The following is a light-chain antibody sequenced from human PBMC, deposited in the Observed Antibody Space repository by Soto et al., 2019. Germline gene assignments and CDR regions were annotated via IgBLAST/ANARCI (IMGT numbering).Light chain of an antibody. CDR2: GAS. CDR3: QQYNNWLIT. Sequence: TLSCRASQSVSSNLAWYQQKPGQAPRLLIYGASTRATGIPARFSGSGSGTEFTLTISSLQSEDFAVYYCQQYNNWLITFGQATRLE. V-gene: IGKV3-15*01. J-gene: IGKJ5*01. CDR1: QSVSSN.